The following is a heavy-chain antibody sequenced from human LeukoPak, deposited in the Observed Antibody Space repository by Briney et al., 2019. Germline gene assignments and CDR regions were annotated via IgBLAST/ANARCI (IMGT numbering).Heavy chain of an antibody. CDR2: IYTSGST. V-gene: IGHV4-61*02. Sequence: PSQTLSLTCTVSGGSISGGSYYWSWIRQPAGKGLEWIGRIYTSGSTNYNPSLKSRVTISVDTSKNQFSLKLSSVTAADTAVYYCARDYYYYGSGSYEGNYYYYYYMDVWGKGTTVTVSS. CDR3: ARDYYYYGSGSYEGNYYYYYYMDV. J-gene: IGHJ6*03. CDR1: GGSISGGSYY. D-gene: IGHD3-10*01.